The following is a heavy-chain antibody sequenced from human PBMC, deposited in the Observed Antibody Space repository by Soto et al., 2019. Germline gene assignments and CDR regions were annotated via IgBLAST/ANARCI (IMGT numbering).Heavy chain of an antibody. CDR3: ARQRGNYFDY. CDR2: IYYTGST. D-gene: IGHD3-10*01. J-gene: IGHJ4*02. CDR1: GDSISTFY. Sequence: PSETLSLTCTVSGDSISTFYWSWIRQPPGKGLEWTGYIYYTGSTNYNPSLKSRVTMSVDTSKKQFSLKLSSVTAADTAVYYCARQRGNYFDYWGQGTLVTVSS. V-gene: IGHV4-59*01.